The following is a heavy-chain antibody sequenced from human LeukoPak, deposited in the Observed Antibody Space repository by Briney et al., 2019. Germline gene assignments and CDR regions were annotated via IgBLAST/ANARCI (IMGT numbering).Heavy chain of an antibody. CDR1: GYTFTNYG. CDR2: ISTYNGNT. CDR3: ARSGHRRYYYASGPDY. V-gene: IGHV1-18*01. Sequence: ASVKVSCKASGYTFTNYGISWVRQAPGQGLEWMGWISTYNGNTKCTQNLQGRVTMTTDTSTSTAYMDLTSIRSDDTAVYYCARSGHRRYYYASGPDYWGQGTLVSVSS. J-gene: IGHJ4*02. D-gene: IGHD3-10*01.